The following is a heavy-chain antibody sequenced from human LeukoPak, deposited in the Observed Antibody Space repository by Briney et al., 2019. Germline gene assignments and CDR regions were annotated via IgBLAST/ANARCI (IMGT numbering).Heavy chain of an antibody. CDR1: GFTFSSYA. CDR3: AKDSVEMATTYYFDY. V-gene: IGHV3-23*01. Sequence: TGGSLRLSCAASGFTFSSYAMSWVRQAPGKGLEWVSAISGSGGSTYYADSVKGRFTISRDNSKNTLYLQMNSLRAEDTAVYYCAKDSVEMATTYYFDYWGQGTLVTVSS. CDR2: ISGSGGST. D-gene: IGHD5-24*01. J-gene: IGHJ4*02.